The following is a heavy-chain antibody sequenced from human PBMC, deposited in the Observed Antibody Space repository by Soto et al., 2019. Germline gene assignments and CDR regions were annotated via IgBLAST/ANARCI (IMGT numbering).Heavy chain of an antibody. CDR2: IYYSGST. CDR3: ARYITGTHVFDY. D-gene: IGHD1-20*01. J-gene: IGHJ4*02. Sequence: QVQLQESGPGLVKPSQTLSLTCTVSGGSISSGGYYWSWIRQHPGKGLEWIGYIYYSGSTYYNPSLKSRVTISVDTSKNQCSLKLSSVTAADTAMYYCARYITGTHVFDYWGQGTLVTVSS. V-gene: IGHV4-31*03. CDR1: GGSISSGGYY.